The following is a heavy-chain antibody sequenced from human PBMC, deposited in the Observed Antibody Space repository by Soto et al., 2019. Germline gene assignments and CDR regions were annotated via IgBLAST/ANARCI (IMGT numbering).Heavy chain of an antibody. CDR1: GYDFINYG. CDR3: ARVARTTMRRSDF. CDR2: ISAYNGNT. V-gene: IGHV1-18*01. D-gene: IGHD5-18*01. Sequence: QVQLVQSGAELKKPGTSVRVSCKASGYDFINYGFNWVRQAPGQGLEWMGWISAYNGNTNYARNLQGRVTMTTDTETSTAYMELGSLRYDDTAVHYCARVARTTMRRSDFWGQGTMVTVSS. J-gene: IGHJ4*02.